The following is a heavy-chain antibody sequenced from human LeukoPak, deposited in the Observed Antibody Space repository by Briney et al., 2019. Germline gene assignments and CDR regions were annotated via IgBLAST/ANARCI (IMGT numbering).Heavy chain of an antibody. V-gene: IGHV3-48*04. J-gene: IGHJ3*02. D-gene: IGHD6-19*01. Sequence: GGSLRLSCAASGFTFSSYSMNWVRQAPGKGLEWVSYISSSSSTIYYADSVKGRFTISRDNAKNSLYLQMNSLRAEDMALYYCAKDRGGWLVVPDAFDIWGQGTMVTVSS. CDR2: ISSSSSTI. CDR3: AKDRGGWLVVPDAFDI. CDR1: GFTFSSYS.